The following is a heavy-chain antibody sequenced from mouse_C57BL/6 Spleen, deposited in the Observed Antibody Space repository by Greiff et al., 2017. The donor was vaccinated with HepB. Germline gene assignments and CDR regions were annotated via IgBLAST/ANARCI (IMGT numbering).Heavy chain of an antibody. CDR3: ARHEEAGHYFDC. Sequence: QVQLQQSGAELVKPGASVKLPCKASGYTFPEYTIHWVKQGSGQGLEWIGWFYPGSGSIKDNEKFKDKATLTAAKSSSTGYMELSRVTSDVSAVKFCARHEEAGHYFDCWGQGATLTVSA. CDR2: FYPGSGSI. V-gene: IGHV1-62-2*01. CDR1: GYTFPEYT. J-gene: IGHJ2*01. D-gene: IGHD3-3*01.